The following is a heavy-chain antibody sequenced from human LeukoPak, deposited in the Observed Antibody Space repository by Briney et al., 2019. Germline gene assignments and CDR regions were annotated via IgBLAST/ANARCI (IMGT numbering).Heavy chain of an antibody. CDR3: ARGTGGYVWGSYRYMDY. Sequence: GGSLRLSCAASGFIFSDYYMSWIRQAPGKGLEWVSYISSSSSYTNYADSVKGRFTISRDNAKNSLYLQMNSLRAEDTAVYYCARGTGGYVWGSYRYMDYWGQGTLVTVSS. V-gene: IGHV3-11*06. CDR2: ISSSSSYT. CDR1: GFIFSDYY. D-gene: IGHD3-16*02. J-gene: IGHJ4*02.